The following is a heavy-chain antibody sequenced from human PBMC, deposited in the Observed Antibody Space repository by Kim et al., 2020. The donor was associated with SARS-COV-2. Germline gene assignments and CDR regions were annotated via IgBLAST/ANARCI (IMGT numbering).Heavy chain of an antibody. CDR2: ISGSGGGT. CDR3: ASLGYCSTISCRQYGMDV. D-gene: IGHD2-2*01. Sequence: GGSLRLSCAASGFTFSSSAMNWVRQTPGKGLEWVSAISGSGGGTYYADSVKGRFTIFRDNSKNTLYLQMNSLRVEDTAVYYCASLGYCSTISCRQYGMDVWGQGTTVTVSS. CDR1: GFTFSSSA. J-gene: IGHJ6*02. V-gene: IGHV3-23*01.